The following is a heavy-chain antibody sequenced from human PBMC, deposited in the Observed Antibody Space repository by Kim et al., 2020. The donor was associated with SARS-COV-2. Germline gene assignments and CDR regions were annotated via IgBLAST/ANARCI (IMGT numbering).Heavy chain of an antibody. J-gene: IGHJ4*02. Sequence: NPSLESRVTISVDTSKNQFSLKLSSVTAAETAVYYCARSSREAAAGSFDYWGQGTLVTVSS. CDR3: ARSSREAAAGSFDY. D-gene: IGHD6-13*01. V-gene: IGHV4-34*01.